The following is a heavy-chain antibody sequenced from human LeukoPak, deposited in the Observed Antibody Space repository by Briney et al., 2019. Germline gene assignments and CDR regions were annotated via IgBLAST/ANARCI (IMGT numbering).Heavy chain of an antibody. CDR1: GFTFSDYY. D-gene: IGHD6-19*01. CDR2: ISSSSTYT. V-gene: IGHV3-11*05. CDR3: ARERIYSSGWYLIDY. J-gene: IGHJ4*02. Sequence: GGSLRLSCAVSGFTFSDYYMTWLRQAPGKGLEWVSYISSSSTYTNYADSVKGRFTISRDNAKNSLYLQMNSLRAEDTAVYYCARERIYSSGWYLIDYWGQGTLVTVSS.